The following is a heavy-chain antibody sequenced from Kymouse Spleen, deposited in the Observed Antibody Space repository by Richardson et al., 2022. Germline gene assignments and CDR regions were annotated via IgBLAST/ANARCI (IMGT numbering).Heavy chain of an antibody. CDR1: GFTFSSYW. D-gene: IGHD6-19*01. Sequence: EVQLVESGGGLVQPGGSLRLSCAASGFTFSSYWMSWVRQAPGKGLEWVANIKQDGSEKYYVDSVKGRFTISRDNAKNSLYLQMNSLRAEDTAVYYCARRAVAGLNWFDPWGQGTLVTVSS. CDR2: IKQDGSEK. CDR3: ARRAVAGLNWFDP. V-gene: IGHV3-7*01. J-gene: IGHJ5*02.